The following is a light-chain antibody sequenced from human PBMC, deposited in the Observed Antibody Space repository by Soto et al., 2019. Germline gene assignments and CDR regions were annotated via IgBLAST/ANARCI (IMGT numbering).Light chain of an antibody. V-gene: IGLV2-14*01. Sequence: QSVLTQPASVSGSPGQSITISCTGTSRDVGAYNSVSWYQQYPGKAPKLMMYEVSNRPSGVSDRFSGSKSGNTASLTISGLQTGDEADYYCSSYTSSSTYVFGTGTKVTVL. J-gene: IGLJ1*01. CDR1: SRDVGAYNS. CDR2: EVS. CDR3: SSYTSSSTYV.